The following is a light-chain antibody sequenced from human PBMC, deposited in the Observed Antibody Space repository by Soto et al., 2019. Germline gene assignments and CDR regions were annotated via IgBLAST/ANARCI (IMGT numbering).Light chain of an antibody. Sequence: DIQMTQSPPSLSASVGDRVTITCRASRDIDDYLAWYQHIAGKAPKLLIYDASSLQPGVPSRFSGSGSGTYFTLTINSHQPEDVATYDGQKDNKAPWTFGQGNKV. J-gene: IGKJ1*01. CDR1: RDIDDY. V-gene: IGKV1-27*01. CDR2: DAS. CDR3: QKDNKAPWT.